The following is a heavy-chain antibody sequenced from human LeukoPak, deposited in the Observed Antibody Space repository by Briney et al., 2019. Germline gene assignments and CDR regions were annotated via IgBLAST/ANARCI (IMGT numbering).Heavy chain of an antibody. J-gene: IGHJ3*02. CDR1: GCTFTDYY. Sequence: SVTVSYMACGCTFTDYYMHWLGPAAGQGREGVGWINPKSGGTNYAQKFQGRVTMTRETAISTAYKELSRLRSDDTAVYSCARDLVFLRGDSFHDAFDIWGQGTMVTVSS. D-gene: IGHD4-17*01. CDR3: ARDLVFLRGDSFHDAFDI. V-gene: IGHV1-2*02. CDR2: INPKSGGT.